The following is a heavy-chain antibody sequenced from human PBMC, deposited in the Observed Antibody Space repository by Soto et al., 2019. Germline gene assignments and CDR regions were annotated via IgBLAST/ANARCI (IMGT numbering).Heavy chain of an antibody. CDR1: GGYIHVGGYY. Sequence: RLCRTGRVSGGYIHVGGYYWTWIRQRPGKGLEWMGYIYYTGKTYYNPSLESRLTMSVDRSKNQFSLRLTSVTAADTAVYFCGRDLTSNANCIDPWGQGTLVTVYS. CDR2: IYYTGKT. D-gene: IGHD2-2*01. V-gene: IGHV4-30-4*01. J-gene: IGHJ5*02. CDR3: GRDLTSNANCIDP.